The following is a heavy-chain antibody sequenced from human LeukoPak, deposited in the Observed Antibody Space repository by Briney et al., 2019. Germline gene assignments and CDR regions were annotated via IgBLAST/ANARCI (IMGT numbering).Heavy chain of an antibody. CDR1: GGSISSGGYY. J-gene: IGHJ4*02. V-gene: IGHV4-31*03. Sequence: SETLSLTCTVSGGSISSGGYYWSWIRQHPGKGLEWIGYIYYSGSTYYNPSLKSRVTISVDTSKNQFSLKLSSVTAADTAVYYCARVRTFGPQNRYYFDYWGQGTLVTVSS. D-gene: IGHD3-10*01. CDR3: ARVRTFGPQNRYYFDY. CDR2: IYYSGST.